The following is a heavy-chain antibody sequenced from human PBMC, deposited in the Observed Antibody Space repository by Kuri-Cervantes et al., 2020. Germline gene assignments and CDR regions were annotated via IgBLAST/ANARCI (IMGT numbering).Heavy chain of an antibody. CDR1: GGSFSGYY. V-gene: IGHV4-59*01. D-gene: IGHD4-17*01. CDR2: IYYRGST. J-gene: IGHJ4*02. CDR3: ARDYGDYGFDY. Sequence: SETLSLTCAVYGGSFSGYYWSWIRQPPGKRLEWIGYIYYRGSTNYNPSLKSRVTISVDTSKNQFSLKLSSVTAADTAVYYCARDYGDYGFDYWGQGTLVTVSS.